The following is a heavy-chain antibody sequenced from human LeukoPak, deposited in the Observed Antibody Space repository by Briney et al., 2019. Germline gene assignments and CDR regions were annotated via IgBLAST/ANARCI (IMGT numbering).Heavy chain of an antibody. CDR1: GDSISSTSYF. J-gene: IGHJ6*03. V-gene: IGHV4-39*01. CDR2: IYYSGST. CDR3: ARHGARIAAARGYYYYYMDV. D-gene: IGHD6-13*01. Sequence: PSETLSLICNVSGDSISSTSYFWGWIRQPPGKGLEWIGSIYYSGSTDYNASLKSRVTISADTSKNQFSLKLSSVTAADTAVYYCARHGARIAAARGYYYYYMDVWGKGTTVTISS.